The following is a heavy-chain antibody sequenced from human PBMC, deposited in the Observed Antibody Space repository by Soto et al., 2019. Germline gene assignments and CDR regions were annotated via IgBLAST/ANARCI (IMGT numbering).Heavy chain of an antibody. Sequence: SETLSRTCTVSGGSISRSTYYWVWIRQPPGKGLEWIGSIYYSGSTYYRPSLKSRVTISVDTSKNQFSLKLSSVTAADTAVYYCARQVPAAIRLGWFDPWGQGTLVTVSS. CDR3: ARQVPAAIRLGWFDP. CDR2: IYYSGST. D-gene: IGHD2-2*02. CDR1: GGSISRSTYY. V-gene: IGHV4-39*01. J-gene: IGHJ5*02.